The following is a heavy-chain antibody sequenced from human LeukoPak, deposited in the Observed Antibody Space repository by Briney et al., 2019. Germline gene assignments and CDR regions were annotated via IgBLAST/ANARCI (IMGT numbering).Heavy chain of an antibody. Sequence: SETLSLTCTVSGGSISSYYWSWIRQPPGKGLEWIGYIYYRGSTNYNPSLKSRVTISVDTSKNQFSLKLSSVTAADTAVYYCARLVVCYGMDVWGQGTTVTVSS. CDR1: GGSISSYY. D-gene: IGHD2-15*01. V-gene: IGHV4-59*01. J-gene: IGHJ6*02. CDR3: ARLVVCYGMDV. CDR2: IYYRGST.